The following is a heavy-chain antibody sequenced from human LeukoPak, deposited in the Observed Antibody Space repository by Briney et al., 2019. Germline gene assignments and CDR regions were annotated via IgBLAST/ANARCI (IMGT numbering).Heavy chain of an antibody. J-gene: IGHJ6*03. Sequence: ASVKVSCKASGYTFTSYGISWVRQAPGQGLEWMGWISAYNGNTNYAQKLQGRVTMTRDTSISTAYMELSRLRSDDTAVYYCAREMYSGYDLNMDVWGKGTTVTVTS. CDR2: ISAYNGNT. CDR3: AREMYSGYDLNMDV. CDR1: GYTFTSYG. V-gene: IGHV1-18*01. D-gene: IGHD5-12*01.